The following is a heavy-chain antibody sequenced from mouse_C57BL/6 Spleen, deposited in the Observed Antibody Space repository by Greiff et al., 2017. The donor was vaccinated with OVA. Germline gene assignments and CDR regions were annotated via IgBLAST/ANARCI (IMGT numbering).Heavy chain of an antibody. CDR3: ARDAMDY. V-gene: IGHV3-6*01. J-gene: IGHJ4*01. Sequence: EVQLQESGPGLVKPSQSLSLTCSVTGYSITSGYYWNWIRQFPGNKLEWMGYISYDGSNNYNPSLKNRISLTRDTSENQFFLKLNSVTTEDTATESCARDAMDYWGQGTSVTVSS. CDR1: GYSITSGYY. CDR2: ISYDGSN.